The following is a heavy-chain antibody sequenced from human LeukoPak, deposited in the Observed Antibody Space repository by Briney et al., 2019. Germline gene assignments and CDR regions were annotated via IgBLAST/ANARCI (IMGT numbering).Heavy chain of an antibody. J-gene: IGHJ4*02. CDR3: ARQYCSGGSCSLYFDY. CDR1: GYTFTSYD. Sequence: ASVKVSCKASGYTFTSYDINWVRQATGQGLEWMGWMNPNSGNTGYAQKFQGRVTITRNTSISTAYMELSSLRSEDTAVYYCARQYCSGGSCSLYFDYWGQGTLVTVSS. CDR2: MNPNSGNT. D-gene: IGHD2-15*01. V-gene: IGHV1-8*03.